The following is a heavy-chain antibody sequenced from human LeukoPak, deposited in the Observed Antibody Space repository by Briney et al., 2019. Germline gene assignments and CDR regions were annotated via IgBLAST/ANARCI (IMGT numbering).Heavy chain of an antibody. CDR1: GYTFTSYY. CDR2: INPSGGST. CDR3: ARGYCSGGSCYSIPDP. Sequence: AASVKVSCKPSGYTFTSYYIHWVRQAPGQGLEWMGIINPSGGSTSYAQKFQGRVTMIRDTSTSTVYMELSSLRSEDTAVYYCARGYCSGGSCYSIPDPWGQGTLVTVSS. V-gene: IGHV1-46*01. D-gene: IGHD2-15*01. J-gene: IGHJ5*02.